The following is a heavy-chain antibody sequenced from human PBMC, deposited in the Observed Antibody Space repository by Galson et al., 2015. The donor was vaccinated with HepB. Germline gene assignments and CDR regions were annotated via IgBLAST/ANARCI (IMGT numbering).Heavy chain of an antibody. J-gene: IGHJ5*02. V-gene: IGHV4-30-4*01. CDR1: GGSISSGDYY. D-gene: IGHD6-13*01. CDR2: IYYSGST. CDR3: ARDVKGDRGRSSSWYHSCWFDP. Sequence: TLSLTCTVSGGSISSGDYYWSWIRQPPGKGLEWIGYIYYSGSTYYNPSLKSRVTISVDTSKNQFSLKLSSVTAADTAVYYCARDVKGDRGRSSSWYHSCWFDPWGQGTLVTVSS.